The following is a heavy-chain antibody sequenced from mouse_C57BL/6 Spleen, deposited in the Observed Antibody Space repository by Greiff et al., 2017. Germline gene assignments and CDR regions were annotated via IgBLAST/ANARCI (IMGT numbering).Heavy chain of an antibody. V-gene: IGHV1-15*01. Sequence: QVHVKQSGAELVRPGASVTLSCKASGYTFTDYEMHWVKQTPVHGLEWIGAIDPETGGTAYNQKFKGKAILTADKSSSTAYMELRSLTSEDSAVYYCTRETGTGAFFDYWGQGTTLTVSS. J-gene: IGHJ2*01. D-gene: IGHD4-1*01. CDR2: IDPETGGT. CDR1: GYTFTDYE. CDR3: TRETGTGAFFDY.